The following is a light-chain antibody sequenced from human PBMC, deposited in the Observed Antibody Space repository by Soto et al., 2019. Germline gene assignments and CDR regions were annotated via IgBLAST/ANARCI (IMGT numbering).Light chain of an antibody. CDR3: QKYNSAPLT. CDR1: QGIAPY. V-gene: IGKV1-27*01. J-gene: IGKJ4*01. CDR2: ATS. Sequence: DVQMTQSPSSLSAFVGDRVTITCRASQGIAPYLAWFQQKPRKVPKLLIYATSTLQSGVPSRFSGSGSGTDFTITINTLQPEDVGTYYCQKYNSAPLTFGGGTKVEIK.